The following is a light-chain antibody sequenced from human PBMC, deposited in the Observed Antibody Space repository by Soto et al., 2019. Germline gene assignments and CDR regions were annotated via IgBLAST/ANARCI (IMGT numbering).Light chain of an antibody. CDR1: QSVSSN. Sequence: VLTLSVVPVSVSTGERATSSCRASQSVSSNLDWYQQKPGQAPRLLIHGASTMPTGFPARFSGSGSGTDFTLTISSLQSEDFAIYYCQQSHSLPITFGQGRRLEIK. V-gene: IGKV3-15*01. J-gene: IGKJ5*01. CDR3: QQSHSLPIT. CDR2: GAS.